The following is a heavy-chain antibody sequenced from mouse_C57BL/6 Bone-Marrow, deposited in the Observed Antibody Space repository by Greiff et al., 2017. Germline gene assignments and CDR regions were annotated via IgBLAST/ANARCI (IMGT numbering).Heavy chain of an antibody. V-gene: IGHV5-6*02. J-gene: IGHJ2*01. CDR3: ARGVVAPFDY. Sequence: DVKLQESGGDLVKPGGSLKLSCAASGFTFSSYGMSWVRQTPDKRLEWVATISSGGSYTYYPDSVKGRFTISRDNAKNTLYLQMSSLKSEDTAMYYCARGVVAPFDYWGQGTTLTVSS. CDR2: ISSGGSYT. CDR1: GFTFSSYG. D-gene: IGHD1-1*01.